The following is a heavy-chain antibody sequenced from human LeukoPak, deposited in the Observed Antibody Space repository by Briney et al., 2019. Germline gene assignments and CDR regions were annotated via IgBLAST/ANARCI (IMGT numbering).Heavy chain of an antibody. CDR2: IRYDGSNK. CDR1: GFTFSSYG. J-gene: IGHJ4*02. Sequence: PGGSLRLSCAASGFTFSSYGMHWVRQAPGKGLEWGAFIRYDGSNKYYADSVKGRFTISRDNSKNTLYLQMNSLRAEDTAVYYCAKDRGFGVVPFDYWGQGTLVTVSS. CDR3: AKDRGFGVVPFDY. V-gene: IGHV3-30*02. D-gene: IGHD3-3*01.